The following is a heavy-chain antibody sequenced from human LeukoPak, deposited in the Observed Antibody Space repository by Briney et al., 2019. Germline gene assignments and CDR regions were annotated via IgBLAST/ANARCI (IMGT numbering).Heavy chain of an antibody. J-gene: IGHJ6*03. V-gene: IGHV4-39*07. D-gene: IGHD2-15*01. CDR1: GGSISSSSYY. CDR3: ARGGGGSLDYYYYMDV. CDR2: INHSGST. Sequence: SETLSLTCTVSGGSISSSSYYWGWIRQPPGKGLEWIGEINHSGSTNYNPSLKSRVTISVDTSKNQFSLKLSSVTAADTAVYYCARGGGGSLDYYYYMDVWGKGTTVTVSS.